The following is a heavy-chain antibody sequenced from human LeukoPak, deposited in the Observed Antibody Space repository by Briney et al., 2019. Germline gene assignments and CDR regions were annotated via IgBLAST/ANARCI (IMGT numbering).Heavy chain of an antibody. J-gene: IGHJ4*02. V-gene: IGHV3-49*03. CDR3: TRGRYSTGWDFDY. CDR2: IRNKYFGGTT. D-gene: IGHD6-19*01. Sequence: GGSLRLSCTISGFSFGEYAMSWFRQAPGKGLEWVAFIRNKYFGGTTEYAASVKGRFTVSRDDSESIAYLQMNSLKTEDTAAYYCTRGRYSTGWDFDYWGQGTLVTVSS. CDR1: GFSFGEYA.